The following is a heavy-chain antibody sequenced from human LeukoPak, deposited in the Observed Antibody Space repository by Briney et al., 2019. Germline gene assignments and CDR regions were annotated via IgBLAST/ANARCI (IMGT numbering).Heavy chain of an antibody. Sequence: XXMNWVXQXPGKGLEWVSSISSSSSYIYYADSVKGRFTISRDNAKNSLYLQMNSLRAEDTAVYYCARDITTSSWYPLYYFDYWGQGTLVTVSS. J-gene: IGHJ4*02. CDR1: XX. V-gene: IGHV3-21*01. D-gene: IGHD6-13*01. CDR3: ARDITTSSWYPLYYFDY. CDR2: ISSSSSYI.